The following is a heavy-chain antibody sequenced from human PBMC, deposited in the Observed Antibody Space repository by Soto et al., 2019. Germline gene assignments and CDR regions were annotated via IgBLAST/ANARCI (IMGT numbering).Heavy chain of an antibody. CDR2: IRSKTNSYAT. CDR1: GFTFSDSA. J-gene: IGHJ4*02. Sequence: PGGSLRLSCAASGFTFSDSAIHWVRQASGKGLEWVGRIRSKTNSYATAYAASVKGRFTVSRDDSKNTAYLQMNSLKTEDTAIYYCTRLADVVIVASIDYWGQGTLVTVSS. D-gene: IGHD5-12*01. V-gene: IGHV3-73*01. CDR3: TRLADVVIVASIDY.